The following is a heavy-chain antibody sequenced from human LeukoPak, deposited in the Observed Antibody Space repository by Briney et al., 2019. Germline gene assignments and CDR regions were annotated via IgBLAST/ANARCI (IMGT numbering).Heavy chain of an antibody. CDR3: ARGRSRYYYDSTGSFLGSPIDY. J-gene: IGHJ4*02. D-gene: IGHD3-22*01. CDR1: GGSISSGGFY. Sequence: PSETLSLTCTVSGGSISSGGFYWSWIRQHPGKGLECLGYIYYSGTTYYNPSLKSRVTFSVDASKNQFSLKLNPVTAADTAVYYCARGRSRYYYDSTGSFLGSPIDYWGQGTLVTVSS. CDR2: IYYSGTT. V-gene: IGHV4-31*03.